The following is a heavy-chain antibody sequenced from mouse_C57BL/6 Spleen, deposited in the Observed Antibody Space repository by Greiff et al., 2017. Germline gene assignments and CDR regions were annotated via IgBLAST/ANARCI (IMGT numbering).Heavy chain of an antibody. J-gene: IGHJ1*03. CDR1: GYTFTEYT. D-gene: IGHD1-1*01. CDR3: ARHARERSWGGYWYFDV. CDR2: FYPGSGSI. V-gene: IGHV1-62-2*01. Sequence: VQVVESGAELVKPGASVKLSCKASGYTFTEYTIHWVKQRSGQGLEWIGWFYPGSGSIKYNEKFKDKATLTADKSSSTVYMELSRLTSEDSAVYFWARHARERSWGGYWYFDVWGTGTTVTVSS.